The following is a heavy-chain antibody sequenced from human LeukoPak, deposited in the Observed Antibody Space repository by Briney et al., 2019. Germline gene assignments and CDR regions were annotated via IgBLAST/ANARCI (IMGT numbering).Heavy chain of an antibody. CDR2: ISSSGSTI. V-gene: IGHV3-11*01. D-gene: IGHD2-15*01. Sequence: GGSLRLSCAASGFTFSDYYMSWIRQAPGKGLEWVSYISSSGSTIYYADSVKGRFTISRDNDKNSLYLQMNSLRAEDTAVYYCTCSGGSYGEDWFDPWGQGTLVTVSS. CDR1: GFTFSDYY. CDR3: TCSGGSYGEDWFDP. J-gene: IGHJ5*02.